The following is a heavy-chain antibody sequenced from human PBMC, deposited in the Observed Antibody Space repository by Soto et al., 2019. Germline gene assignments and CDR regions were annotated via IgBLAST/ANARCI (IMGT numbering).Heavy chain of an antibody. J-gene: IGHJ5*02. D-gene: IGHD3-16*01. V-gene: IGHV3-13*01. CDR2: IGTAGDT. Sequence: EVQLVESGGGLVQPGGSLRLSCAASGFTFSSYDMHWVRQATGKGLEWVSAIGTAGDTYYPGSVKGRFTISRENAKNSLYLQMNSLRAGDTAVYYRARGRGRMQVVSWGQGTLVTVSS. CDR1: GFTFSSYD. CDR3: ARGRGRMQVVS.